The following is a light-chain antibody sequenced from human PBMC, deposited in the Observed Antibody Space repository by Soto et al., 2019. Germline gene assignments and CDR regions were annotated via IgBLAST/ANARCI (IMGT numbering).Light chain of an antibody. CDR3: QQSYTTPLNT. CDR1: QTINTY. Sequence: DIQMTQSPSSLSASVGDRVTITCRASQTINTYLNWYQQKPGKAPRLLIYAATTLQSGVPSRFSGTASEKDLTLTISSLQPEDFATYFCQQSYTTPLNTFGQGTKLEIK. CDR2: AAT. V-gene: IGKV1-39*01. J-gene: IGKJ2*01.